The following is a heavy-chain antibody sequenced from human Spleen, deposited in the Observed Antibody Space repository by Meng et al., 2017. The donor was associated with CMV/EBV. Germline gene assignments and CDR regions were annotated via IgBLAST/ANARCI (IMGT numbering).Heavy chain of an antibody. CDR3: ARDMIFGVIIGDF. V-gene: IGHV3-11*04. CDR2: IGGSGGTK. Sequence: ASGFTFSDYYVGGIRQAPGKGLGWVSYIGGSGGTKYYADSVKGRFTISRDNAKNSLFLQLNSLRAEDTAIYYCARDMIFGVIIGDFWGQGTLVTVSS. D-gene: IGHD3-3*01. J-gene: IGHJ4*02. CDR1: GFTFSDYY.